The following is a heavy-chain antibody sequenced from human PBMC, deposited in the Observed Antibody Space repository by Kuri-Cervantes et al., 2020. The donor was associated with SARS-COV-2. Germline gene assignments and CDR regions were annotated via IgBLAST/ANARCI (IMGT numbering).Heavy chain of an antibody. CDR3: AKDRVYCSGGSCPLYY. J-gene: IGHJ4*02. CDR1: GSTFRDYY. V-gene: IGHV3-11*01. D-gene: IGHD2-15*01. Sequence: GGSLRLSCAASGSTFRDYYLSWIRPAPGKGLEWVSYIGTYGTTIYFAGAMKGRVTISRDNAKNSLFLQMNSLRAEDTAVYYCAKDRVYCSGGSCPLYYWGQGTLVTVSS. CDR2: IGTYGTTI.